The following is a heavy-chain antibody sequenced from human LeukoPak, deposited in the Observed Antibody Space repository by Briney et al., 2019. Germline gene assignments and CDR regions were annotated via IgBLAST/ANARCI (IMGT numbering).Heavy chain of an antibody. CDR1: GGTFSNYA. Sequence: GASVKVSCKASGGTFSNYAISWVRQAPGQGLEWMGRIIPTLGIANYAQKFQGRVTITRDTSASTAYMELSSLRSEDTAVYYCARSFIVGATAFDYWGQGTLVTVSS. V-gene: IGHV1-69*04. CDR2: IIPTLGIA. CDR3: ARSFIVGATAFDY. D-gene: IGHD1-26*01. J-gene: IGHJ4*02.